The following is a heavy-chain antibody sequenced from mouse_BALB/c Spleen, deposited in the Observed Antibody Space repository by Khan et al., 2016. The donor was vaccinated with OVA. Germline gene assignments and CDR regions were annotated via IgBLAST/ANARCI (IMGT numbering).Heavy chain of an antibody. CDR2: MNTYTGES. V-gene: IGHV9-3-1*01. J-gene: IGHJ4*01. CDR3: ARPPYFSYVMGY. D-gene: IGHD2-10*01. CDR1: GYTFTNYG. Sequence: QIQLVQSGPELKKPGETVKISCKASGYTFTNYGMNWVKQAPGKDLKWMGWMNTYTGESTYADDFKGRFAFSLETSASTAYLQINNLKHEDTATYFCARPPYFSYVMGYWGQGTSVTVSS.